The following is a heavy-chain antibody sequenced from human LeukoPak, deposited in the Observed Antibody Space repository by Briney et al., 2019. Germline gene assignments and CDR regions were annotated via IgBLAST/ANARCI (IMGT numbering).Heavy chain of an antibody. D-gene: IGHD3-22*01. Sequence: PGGSLRLSCAASGFTFSSYAMSWVRQAPGKGLEWVSAISGSGGSTYYADSVKGRLTISRDNSKNTLYLQMNSLRAEDTAVYYCAKAPVYYYDSSGSDYWGQGTLVTVSS. CDR3: AKAPVYYYDSSGSDY. CDR1: GFTFSSYA. CDR2: ISGSGGST. J-gene: IGHJ4*02. V-gene: IGHV3-23*01.